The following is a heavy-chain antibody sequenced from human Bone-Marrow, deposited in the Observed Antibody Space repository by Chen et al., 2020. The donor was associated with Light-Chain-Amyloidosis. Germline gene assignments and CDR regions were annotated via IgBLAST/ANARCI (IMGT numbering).Heavy chain of an antibody. Sequence: QVQLAESGGGVVQPGRSLRLSCAASGFTFSNYGIHWVRQAPGKGLEWVAVIWYDGGNRYYADSVKGRFTISRDNSKNTVYLQMNSLRAEDTAVYYCARGASTTTVISYFDYWGQGTLVTVSS. CDR3: ARGASTTTVISYFDY. J-gene: IGHJ4*02. CDR1: GFTFSNYG. CDR2: IWYDGGNR. V-gene: IGHV3-33*01. D-gene: IGHD4-17*01.